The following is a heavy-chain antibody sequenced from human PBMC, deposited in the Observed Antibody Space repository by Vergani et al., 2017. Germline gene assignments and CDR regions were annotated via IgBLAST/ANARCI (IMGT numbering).Heavy chain of an antibody. D-gene: IGHD1-26*01. CDR1: GFTFINAW. CDR3: ARDGWELLDYFYYMDV. V-gene: IGHV3-74*01. Sequence: EVQLAESGGGLVKPGGSLRLSCAASGFTFINAWMTWVRQAPGKGLMWVSRINSDGDSTSYADSVKGRFTISRDNAKNTLYLQMDSLRAEDTAVYYCARDGWELLDYFYYMDVWGKGTTVTVSS. J-gene: IGHJ6*03. CDR2: INSDGDST.